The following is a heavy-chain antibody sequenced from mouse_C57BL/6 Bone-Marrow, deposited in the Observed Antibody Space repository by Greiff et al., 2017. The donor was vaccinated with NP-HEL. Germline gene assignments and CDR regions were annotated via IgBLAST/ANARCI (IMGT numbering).Heavy chain of an antibody. Sequence: QVQLQQPGTELVKPGTSVKLSCKSSGYTFTSYWMHWVKQRPGQGLEWIGNINPSNGGTNYNEKFKSKATLTVDKSSSTAYMQLSSLTSADSAVYYCAREGRWLRRGYWYFDVGDTGTTVTVSS. CDR1: GYTFTSYW. J-gene: IGHJ1*03. V-gene: IGHV1-53*01. CDR2: INPSNGGT. D-gene: IGHD2-2*01. CDR3: AREGRWLRRGYWYFDV.